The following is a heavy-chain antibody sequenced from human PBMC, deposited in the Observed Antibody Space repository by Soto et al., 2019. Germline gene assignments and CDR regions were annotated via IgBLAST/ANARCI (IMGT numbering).Heavy chain of an antibody. Sequence: ASVKVSCKASGGTFSSYAISWVRQAPGQGLEWMGWINPNSGGTNYAQKFQGWVTMTRDTSISTAYMELSRLRSDATAVYYCARQWVSYGMDVWGQGTTVTVSS. V-gene: IGHV1-2*04. CDR1: GGTFSSYA. J-gene: IGHJ6*02. D-gene: IGHD1-26*01. CDR2: INPNSGGT. CDR3: ARQWVSYGMDV.